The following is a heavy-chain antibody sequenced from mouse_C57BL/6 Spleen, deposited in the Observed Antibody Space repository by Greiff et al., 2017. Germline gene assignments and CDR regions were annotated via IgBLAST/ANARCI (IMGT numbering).Heavy chain of an antibody. CDR1: GYAFSSYW. CDR2: IYPGDGDT. V-gene: IGHV1-80*01. CDR3: ARSYGPYYAMDY. D-gene: IGHD1-1*02. J-gene: IGHJ4*01. Sequence: QVQLQQSGAELVKPGASVKISCKASGYAFSSYWMNWVKQRPGKGLEWIGQIYPGDGDTNYNGKFKGKATLTADKSSSTAYMQLSSLTSEDSAVYFCARSYGPYYAMDYWGQGTSVTVSS.